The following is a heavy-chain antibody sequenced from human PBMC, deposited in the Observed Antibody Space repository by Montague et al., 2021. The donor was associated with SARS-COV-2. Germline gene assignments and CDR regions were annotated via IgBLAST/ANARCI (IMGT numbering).Heavy chain of an antibody. CDR1: GGSISSSNW. CDR3: ARLGRQQLVRLSGMDV. Sequence: SETLSLTCAVSGGSISSSNWWSWVRQPPGKGLEWIGGIYHSGSTXXNPXXXSRVTISVDTSKNQFSLKLSSVTAADTAVYYCARLGRQQLVRLSGMDVWGQGTTVTVSS. D-gene: IGHD6-13*01. V-gene: IGHV4-4*02. CDR2: IYHSGST. J-gene: IGHJ6*02.